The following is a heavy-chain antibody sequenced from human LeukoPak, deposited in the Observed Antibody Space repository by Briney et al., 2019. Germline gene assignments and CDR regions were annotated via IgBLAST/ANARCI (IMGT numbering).Heavy chain of an antibody. CDR3: ANLGYCSSTSCYMYDQNLFYYGMDV. V-gene: IGHV3-11*01. D-gene: IGHD2-2*02. Sequence: GGSLRLSCATSGFTFSDYYMSWIRQAPGKGLEWVSYISSSGSTIYYADSVKGRFTISRDNAKNSLYLQINSLRAEDTAVYYCANLGYCSSTSCYMYDQNLFYYGMDVWGQGTTVTVSS. CDR2: ISSSGSTI. J-gene: IGHJ6*02. CDR1: GFTFSDYY.